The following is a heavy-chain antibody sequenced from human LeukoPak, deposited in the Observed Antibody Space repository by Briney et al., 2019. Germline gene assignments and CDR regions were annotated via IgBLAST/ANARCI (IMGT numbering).Heavy chain of an antibody. J-gene: IGHJ4*02. Sequence: PGRSLRLSCVASGFTFSNSGMHWVRQAPGKGLEWVAVISYDGSNKHYADSVKGRFTVSRDNSKNTLYLQINSLRAEDTAVYYCAKDTYSSGWHDFYYWGQGTLVTVSS. V-gene: IGHV3-30*18. CDR2: ISYDGSNK. D-gene: IGHD6-19*01. CDR3: AKDTYSSGWHDFYY. CDR1: GFTFSNSG.